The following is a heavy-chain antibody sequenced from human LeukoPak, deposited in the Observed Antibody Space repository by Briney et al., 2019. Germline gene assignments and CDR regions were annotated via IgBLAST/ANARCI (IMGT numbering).Heavy chain of an antibody. V-gene: IGHV3-30*03. Sequence: HPGGSLRLSCAASGFTFSSYGMHWVRQAPGKGLEWVAVISYDGSNKYYADSVKGRFTISRDNSKNTLNLQMNSLRAEDTAVYYCARVTIPRLAGMDVWGKGTTVIVSS. CDR3: ARVTIPRLAGMDV. D-gene: IGHD2-21*01. J-gene: IGHJ6*04. CDR1: GFTFSSYG. CDR2: ISYDGSNK.